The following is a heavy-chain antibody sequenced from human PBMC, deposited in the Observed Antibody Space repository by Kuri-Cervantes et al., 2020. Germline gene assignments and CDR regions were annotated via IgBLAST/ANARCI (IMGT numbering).Heavy chain of an antibody. V-gene: IGHV3-7*01. CDR3: ARHAGYSTSWYADVFDI. CDR1: GFTFSDYW. J-gene: IGHJ3*02. D-gene: IGHD6-13*01. CDR2: IRQDGSEG. Sequence: GESLKISCEASGFTFSDYWMTWVRQAPGKGLEWVANIRQDGSEGFYVESVKGRVTISRDNAENSLYLQMSSLRVEDTAVYYCARHAGYSTSWYADVFDIWGQGTVVTVSS.